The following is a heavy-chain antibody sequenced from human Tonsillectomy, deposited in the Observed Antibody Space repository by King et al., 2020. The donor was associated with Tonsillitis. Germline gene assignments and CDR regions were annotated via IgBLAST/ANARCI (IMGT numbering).Heavy chain of an antibody. D-gene: IGHD3-9*01. CDR3: ARAYYDILTIDAFDI. Sequence: VQLVESGGGVVQPGRSLRLSCAASGFTFSSYGMHWVRQAPGKGLEWVAVIWYDGSNKYYEDSVKGRFTISRDNSKNTLYVQMNSLRAEDTAVYYCARAYYDILTIDAFDIWGQGTMVTVSS. CDR1: GFTFSSYG. J-gene: IGHJ3*02. V-gene: IGHV3-33*08. CDR2: IWYDGSNK.